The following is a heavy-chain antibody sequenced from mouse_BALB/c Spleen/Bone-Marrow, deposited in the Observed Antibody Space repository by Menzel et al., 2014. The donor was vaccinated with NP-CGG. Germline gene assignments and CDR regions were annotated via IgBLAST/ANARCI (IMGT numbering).Heavy chain of an antibody. D-gene: IGHD2-3*01. CDR2: ISSGGSYT. CDR1: GFTFSSYG. Sequence: VQLQQSGGDLVKPGGSLKLSCAASGFTFSSYGMSWVRQTPDKRLEWVATISSGGSYTYYPDSVKGRFTISRDNAKNTLYLQMSSLKSEDTAVYYCARRDGGPMDYWGQGTSVTVSS. J-gene: IGHJ4*01. CDR3: ARRDGGPMDY. V-gene: IGHV5-6*01.